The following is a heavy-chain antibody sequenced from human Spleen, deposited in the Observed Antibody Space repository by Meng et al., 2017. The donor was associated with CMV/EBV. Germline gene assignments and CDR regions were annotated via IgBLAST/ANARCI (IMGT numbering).Heavy chain of an antibody. D-gene: IGHD4-17*01. J-gene: IGHJ4*02. CDR1: GFPFSDYY. CDR2: MSDSGTTI. Sequence: GESLKISCATSGFPFSDYYMHWIRQAPGKGLEWLSYMSDSGTTISHADSVKGRFTISRDNGKKSLFLQMNSLRAEDTAVYFCARGRKFGDPSGLCLDYWGQGTVVTVSS. CDR3: ARGRKFGDPSGLCLDY. V-gene: IGHV3-11*01.